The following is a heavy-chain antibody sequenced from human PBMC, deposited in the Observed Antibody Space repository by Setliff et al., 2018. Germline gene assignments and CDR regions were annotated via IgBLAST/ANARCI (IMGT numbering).Heavy chain of an antibody. V-gene: IGHV3-23*01. CDR3: ARPGLPLRYYYGMDV. CDR2: IGASGDRT. J-gene: IGHJ6*02. Sequence: HPGGSLRLSCVASTFTFSKYAITWVRQAPGKGLEWVSSIGASGDRTYYADSVKGRFTISRDNSRNSLYLQMNSLRVEDTASYYCARPGLPLRYYYGMDVWGQGTTVTVSS. CDR1: TFTFSKYA.